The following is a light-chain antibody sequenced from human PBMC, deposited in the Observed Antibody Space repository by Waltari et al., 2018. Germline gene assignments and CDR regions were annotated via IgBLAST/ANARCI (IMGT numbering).Light chain of an antibody. CDR1: GSDVGRCNL. CDR2: EVK. Sequence: QSVLTQPASVSGSPGQSITSSCTGTGSDVGRCNLLSWYQQHPGEAPKLIIYEVKKRPSGVSNRFSGSKSGNTASLTISALQAEDEADYYCCSYAGSSTSVVFGGGTKLTVL. CDR3: CSYAGSSTSVV. V-gene: IGLV2-23*02. J-gene: IGLJ3*02.